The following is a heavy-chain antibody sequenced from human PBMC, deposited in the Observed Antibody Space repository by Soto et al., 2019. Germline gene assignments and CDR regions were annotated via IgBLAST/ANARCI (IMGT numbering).Heavy chain of an antibody. CDR1: GGSVSTGSYD. CDR3: ARDGHGMDV. CDR2: IFFTGSA. J-gene: IGHJ6*02. V-gene: IGHV4-61*01. Sequence: SETLSLTCTVSGGSVSTGSYDWSWIRQPPGKGLEWIGKIFFTGSAHYDPSLRNRVTMSVDTSKDQFSLTLTSVTAADTAVYYCARDGHGMDVWGQGTTVTVSS.